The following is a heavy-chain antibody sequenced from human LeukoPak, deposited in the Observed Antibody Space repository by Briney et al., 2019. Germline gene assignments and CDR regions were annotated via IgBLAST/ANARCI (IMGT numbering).Heavy chain of an antibody. D-gene: IGHD4-11*01. CDR2: IIHSGST. Sequence: SETLSLTCAVYGGSFSGYYWSWIRQPPGKGLEWIGEIIHSGSTNYNPSLKSRVTIPVDRSKNQFSLKLSSVTAADTAVYYCARADYTHFDYWGQGTLVTVSS. V-gene: IGHV4-34*12. CDR3: ARADYTHFDY. CDR1: GGSFSGYY. J-gene: IGHJ4*02.